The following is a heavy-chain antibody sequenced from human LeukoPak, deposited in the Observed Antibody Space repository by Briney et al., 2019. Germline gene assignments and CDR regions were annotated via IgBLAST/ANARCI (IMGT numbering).Heavy chain of an antibody. J-gene: IGHJ4*02. CDR3: ARDFFSSTVTTGDY. D-gene: IGHD4-17*01. CDR2: IYYSGST. V-gene: IGHV4-59*12. CDR1: GGSTSSYY. Sequence: PSDTLSLTCTASGGSTSSYYWSWIRQPPGKGLEWIGYIYYSGSTNYNPSLKSRVTISVDTSKNQFSLKLSSVTAADTAVYYCARDFFSSTVTTGDYWGQGTLVTVSS.